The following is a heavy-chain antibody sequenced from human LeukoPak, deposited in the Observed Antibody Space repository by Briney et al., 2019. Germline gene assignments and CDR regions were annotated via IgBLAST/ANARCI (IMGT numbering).Heavy chain of an antibody. CDR3: ARDLFGYDFWSGYSGYFDY. V-gene: IGHV1-69*05. D-gene: IGHD3-3*01. CDR2: IIPIFGTA. J-gene: IGHJ4*02. Sequence: GASLKVSCKASGGTFSSYAISWVRQAPVQGLEWIGGIIPIFGTANYAQKFQSRVTITTDESTSTAYMELSSLRSEDTAAYYCARDLFGYDFWSGYSGYFDYWGQGTLVTVSS. CDR1: GGTFSSYA.